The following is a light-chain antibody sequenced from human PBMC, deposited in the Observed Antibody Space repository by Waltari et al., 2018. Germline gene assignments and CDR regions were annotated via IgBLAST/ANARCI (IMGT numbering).Light chain of an antibody. J-gene: IGKJ2*01. Sequence: EIVLTQSPATLSLSPGERATLSCRASQSVSSYLAWYQQKPGQAPRLLIYDASNRATGIPARFSGSGSVTDFTLTISSLEPEDFAVYYCQQRSNWPLYTFGQGTKLEIK. CDR3: QQRSNWPLYT. CDR1: QSVSSY. CDR2: DAS. V-gene: IGKV3-11*01.